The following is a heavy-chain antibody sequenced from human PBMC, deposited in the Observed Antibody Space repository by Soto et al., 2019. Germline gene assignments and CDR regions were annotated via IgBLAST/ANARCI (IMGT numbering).Heavy chain of an antibody. CDR2: IVPTLRIT. CDR3: ATDKYGAGRVGVHS. J-gene: IGHJ5*02. CDR1: GGTSTIYT. V-gene: IGHV1-69*08. D-gene: IGHD1-26*01. Sequence: QVQLVQSGAEVKKPGASLRVSCETSGGTSTIYTITWVRQAPGQGLQWMGRIVPTLRITNYAQEFQGRLTITADSSTSTAHIELTSLTSEETAVSYCATDKYGAGRVGVHSWGQGTLVTVSS.